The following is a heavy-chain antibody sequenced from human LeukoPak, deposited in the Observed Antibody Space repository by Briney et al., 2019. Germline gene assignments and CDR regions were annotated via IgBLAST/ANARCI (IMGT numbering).Heavy chain of an antibody. CDR3: ARDLGTGGLGVFDS. D-gene: IGHD3-10*01. J-gene: IGHJ4*02. CDR1: GFTVTDNY. V-gene: IGHV3-66*01. Sequence: GGSLRLSCSASGFTVTDNYVAWVRQAPGKALEWVSMFYSGGSTYYSDSVRGRFTISRDISKNTVFLQMNSLRVEDTAFYYCARDLGTGGLGVFDSWGQGALVTVSS. CDR2: FYSGGST.